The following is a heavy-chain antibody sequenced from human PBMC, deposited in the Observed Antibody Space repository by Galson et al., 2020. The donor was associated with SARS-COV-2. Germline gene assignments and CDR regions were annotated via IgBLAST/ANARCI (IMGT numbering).Heavy chain of an antibody. CDR1: GLTFNNAW. J-gene: IGHJ4*02. D-gene: IGHD2-21*01. CDR3: ATDLGAYCCADCYY. CDR2: IKSKSDGGVV. Sequence: GESLKISCAASGLTFNNAWMNWVRQAPGKGLEWVGRIKSKSDGGVVDYAAPVKGRFTISGDDSKNTLYLQMSSLKTEDTAVYYCATDLGAYCCADCYYWGQGTLVTVSS. V-gene: IGHV3-15*07.